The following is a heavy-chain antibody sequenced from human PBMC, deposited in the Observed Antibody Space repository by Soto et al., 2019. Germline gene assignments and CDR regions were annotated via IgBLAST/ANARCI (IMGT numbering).Heavy chain of an antibody. CDR1: GGSISSYY. V-gene: IGHV4-59*01. Sequence: SETLSLTCTVSGGSISSYYWSWIRQPPGKGLEWIGYIYYSGSTNYNPSLKSRVTISVDTSKNQFSLKLSSVTAADTAVYYCARGGNWNYGFDYWGQGTLVTVSS. CDR2: IYYSGST. D-gene: IGHD1-7*01. J-gene: IGHJ4*02. CDR3: ARGGNWNYGFDY.